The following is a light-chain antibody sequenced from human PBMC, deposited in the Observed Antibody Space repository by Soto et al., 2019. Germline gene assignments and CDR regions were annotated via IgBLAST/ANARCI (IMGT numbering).Light chain of an antibody. CDR1: QSISSW. J-gene: IGKJ4*01. CDR3: QQYHSYSLT. V-gene: IGKV1-5*03. CDR2: NAS. Sequence: DIQMTQSPSTLSASVGDRVTITCRASQSISSWLAWYQQKPGKAPKLLIYNASNLESGVPSRFSGSGSGTEFTLTISSLQPDDFATYYCQQYHSYSLTFGGGTKVESK.